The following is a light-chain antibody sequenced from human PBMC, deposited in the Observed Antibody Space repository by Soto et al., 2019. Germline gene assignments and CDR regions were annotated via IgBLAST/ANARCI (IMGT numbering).Light chain of an antibody. J-gene: IGLJ2*01. CDR1: SSIIGNNY. V-gene: IGLV1-51*01. CDR3: GKWDSSRSVVV. Sequence: QSVLTQPPSVSAAPGQKVTISCSGSSSIIGNNYVSWYQQLPGAAPKLLIDDNDKRPSGIPDRFSGSKSGTSATLGITGLQTGDEADYFCGKWDSSRSVVVFGGGTKVTVL. CDR2: DND.